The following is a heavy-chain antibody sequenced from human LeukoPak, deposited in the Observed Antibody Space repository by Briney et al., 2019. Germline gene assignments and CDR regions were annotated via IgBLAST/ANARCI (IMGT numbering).Heavy chain of an antibody. CDR3: ARHPPAPYSSSWVHFDY. CDR2: IYTSGST. J-gene: IGHJ4*02. D-gene: IGHD6-13*01. V-gene: IGHV4-4*07. CDR1: GGSISTYY. Sequence: SETLSPTCTVSGGSISTYYWSWIRQPAGEGLEWVGRIYTSGSTNYNPSLKSRVTISVDTSKNQFSLKLSSVTAADTAVYYCARHPPAPYSSSWVHFDYWGQGTLVTVSS.